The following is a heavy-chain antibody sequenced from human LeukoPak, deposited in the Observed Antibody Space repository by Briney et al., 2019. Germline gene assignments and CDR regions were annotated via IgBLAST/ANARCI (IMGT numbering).Heavy chain of an antibody. D-gene: IGHD1-26*01. J-gene: IGHJ4*02. Sequence: PSETLSLTCAVYGKSFGAYYWSWIRQPPGKGLEWIGEIKHSGSTNYNPSLKSRVTLSVDTSKNQFSLNLTSVTAADTAVYYCARGLGGRDDYWGQGTLVTVSS. V-gene: IGHV4-34*01. CDR2: IKHSGST. CDR1: GKSFGAYY. CDR3: ARGLGGRDDY.